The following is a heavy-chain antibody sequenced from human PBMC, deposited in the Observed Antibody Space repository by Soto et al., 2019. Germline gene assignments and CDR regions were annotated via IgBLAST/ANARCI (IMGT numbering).Heavy chain of an antibody. V-gene: IGHV3-48*02. CDR1: GFTFSDHS. CDR3: ARDQGYFSGGSCHSVERVAAFDT. CDR2: ISRSSSVT. Sequence: PGGSLRLSCAASGFTFSDHSMNWVRQAPGKGLEWVSYISRSSSVTYYADSVKGRFTISRDNAKKSLYLQMTSLRDEDTVVYYCARDQGYFSGGSCHSVERVAAFDTWGHGTMVTVS. D-gene: IGHD2-15*01. J-gene: IGHJ3*02.